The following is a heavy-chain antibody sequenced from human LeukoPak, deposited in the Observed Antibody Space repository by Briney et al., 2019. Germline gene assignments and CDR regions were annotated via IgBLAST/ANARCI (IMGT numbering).Heavy chain of an antibody. CDR3: ARANRKLRFLEWLPEGYYYYGMDV. Sequence: PSETLSFTCTVSGGSVSSGSYYWSWIRQPPGKGLEWIGYIYYSGSTNYNPSLKSRVTMSVDTSKNQFSLKLSSVTAADTAVYYCARANRKLRFLEWLPEGYYYYGMDVWGQGTTVTVSS. CDR1: GGSVSSGSYY. V-gene: IGHV4-61*01. D-gene: IGHD3-3*01. J-gene: IGHJ6*02. CDR2: IYYSGST.